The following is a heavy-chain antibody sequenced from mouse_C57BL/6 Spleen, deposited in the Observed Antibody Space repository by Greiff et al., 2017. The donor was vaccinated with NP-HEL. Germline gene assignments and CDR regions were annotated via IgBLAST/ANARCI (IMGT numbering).Heavy chain of an antibody. D-gene: IGHD2-3*01. Sequence: EVQLQQSGPGLVKPSQSLSLTCSVTGYSITSGYYWNWIRQFPGNKLEWMGYISYDGSNNYNPSLKNRISITRDTSKNQFFLKLNSVTTEDTATYYCARDRGGYYVYFDYWGQGTTLTVSS. CDR1: GYSITSGYY. J-gene: IGHJ2*01. CDR2: ISYDGSN. V-gene: IGHV3-6*01. CDR3: ARDRGGYYVYFDY.